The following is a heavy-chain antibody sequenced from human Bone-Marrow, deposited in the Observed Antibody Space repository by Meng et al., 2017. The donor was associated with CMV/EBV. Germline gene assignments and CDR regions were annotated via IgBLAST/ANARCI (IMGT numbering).Heavy chain of an antibody. V-gene: IGHV4-4*07. J-gene: IGHJ4*02. CDR3: AGSRPGGGACDY. CDR1: GASITNYN. Sequence: QESGPGPVKPSAPLSLTCIASGASITNYNWNGVRQPAGQGLEWIGLIQVIGHTVYNPSLKSRVTVSLDASKSQFSLTLNSVTAADTATYYCAGSRPGGGACDYWGQGILVTVSS. CDR2: IQVIGHT. D-gene: IGHD3-16*01.